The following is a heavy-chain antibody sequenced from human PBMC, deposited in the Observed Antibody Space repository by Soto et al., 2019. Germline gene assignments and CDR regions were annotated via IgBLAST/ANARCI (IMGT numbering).Heavy chain of an antibody. D-gene: IGHD5-12*01. V-gene: IGHV4-34*01. CDR2: INHSGST. CDR3: ARGSGYDWGEDAFDI. CDR1: GGSFSGYY. J-gene: IGHJ3*02. Sequence: QVQLQQWGAGLLKPSETLSLTCAVYGGSFSGYYWSWIRQPPGKGLEWIGEINHSGSTNYNPSLKSRVTISVDTSKNQFSLKLSSVTAADTAVYYCARGSGYDWGEDAFDIWGQGTMVTVSS.